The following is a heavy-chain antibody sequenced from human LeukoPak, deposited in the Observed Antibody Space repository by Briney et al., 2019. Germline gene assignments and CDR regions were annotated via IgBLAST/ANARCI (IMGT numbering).Heavy chain of an antibody. CDR1: GFTFSSYM. D-gene: IGHD3-3*01. V-gene: IGHV3-7*01. CDR2: IKPDGGEK. CDR3: ASGSLRSGIIEY. J-gene: IGHJ4*02. Sequence: GGSLRLSCAASGFTFSSYMMTWVRQAPGKGREWVANIKPDGGEKFYVDSVRGRFTISRDNAKNSLYLQMNSLRAEDTAVYYCASGSLRSGIIEYWGQGTLVIVSS.